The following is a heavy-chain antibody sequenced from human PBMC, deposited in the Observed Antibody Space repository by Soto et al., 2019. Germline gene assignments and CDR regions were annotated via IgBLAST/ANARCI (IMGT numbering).Heavy chain of an antibody. CDR3: AKWGDDDYGDYGYFQH. J-gene: IGHJ1*01. CDR1: GFTFSSYG. D-gene: IGHD4-17*01. Sequence: GGSLRLSCAASGFTFSSYGMHWVRQAPGKGLEWVAVISYDGSNKYYADSVKGRFTISRDNSKNTLYLQMNSLRAEDTAVYYCAKWGDDDYGDYGYFQHWGQGTLVTVSS. V-gene: IGHV3-30*18. CDR2: ISYDGSNK.